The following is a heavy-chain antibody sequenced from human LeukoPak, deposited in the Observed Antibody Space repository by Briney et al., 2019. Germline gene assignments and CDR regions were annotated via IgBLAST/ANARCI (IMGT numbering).Heavy chain of an antibody. Sequence: GGSLRLSCAASGFAFSTSAMNWVRQVPGKGLEWVSSIDYDSSHIYYAASVRGRFTISRDNARDSVYLQMDSVRVEDTAVYYCTRDPLRYLRVGHYDYWGQGTLVAVSS. CDR3: TRDPLRYLRVGHYDY. V-gene: IGHV3-21*01. CDR2: IDYDSSHI. D-gene: IGHD3-9*01. CDR1: GFAFSTSA. J-gene: IGHJ4*02.